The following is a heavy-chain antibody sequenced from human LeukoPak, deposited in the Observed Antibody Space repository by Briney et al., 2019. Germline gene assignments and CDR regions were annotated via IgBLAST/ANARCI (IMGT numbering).Heavy chain of an antibody. D-gene: IGHD6-13*01. J-gene: IGHJ4*02. CDR3: ARVLAAAGYFDY. V-gene: IGHV4-59*01. CDR1: GGSISSYY. CDR2: IYYSGST. Sequence: KPSETLSLTCTVSGGSISSYYWSWIRQPPGKGLEWIGYIYYSGSTNYNPSLKSRVTISVDTSKNQFSLKLSSVTAADTAVYYCARVLAAAGYFDYWGQGTLVTVSS.